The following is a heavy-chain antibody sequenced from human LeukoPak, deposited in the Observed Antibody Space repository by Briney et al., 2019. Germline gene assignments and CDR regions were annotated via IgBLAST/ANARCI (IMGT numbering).Heavy chain of an antibody. J-gene: IGHJ3*02. V-gene: IGHV3-48*03. Sequence: PGGSLRLSCAASGFTFSSYEMKWVRQAPGKGLEWFSYISSSGSTIYYADSVKGRFTISRDNAKNSLYLQMNSLRAEDTAVYYCARVKGSSWSFDIWGQGTMVTVSS. CDR2: ISSSGSTI. CDR3: ARVKGSSWSFDI. CDR1: GFTFSSYE. D-gene: IGHD1-26*01.